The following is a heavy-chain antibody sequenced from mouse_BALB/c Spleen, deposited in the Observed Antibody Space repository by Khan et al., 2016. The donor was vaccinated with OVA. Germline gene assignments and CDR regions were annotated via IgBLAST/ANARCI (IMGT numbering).Heavy chain of an antibody. D-gene: IGHD2-14*01. CDR1: GFTFTNYG. J-gene: IGHJ4*01. Sequence: QIQLVQSGPELKKPGETVQISCKASGFTFTNYGMNWVKQDPGKGLKWMGGINTYTGEPTFADDFKGRFAFSLETSASTAYLQISSLKTEDTATYFCARVGYTGTLDCWGQGTTVTVSS. CDR3: ARVGYTGTLDC. V-gene: IGHV9-3-1*01. CDR2: INTYTGEP.